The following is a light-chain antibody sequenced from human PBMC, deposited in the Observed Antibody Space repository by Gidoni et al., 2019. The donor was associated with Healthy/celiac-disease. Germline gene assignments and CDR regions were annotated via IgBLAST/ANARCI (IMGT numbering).Light chain of an antibody. Sequence: EIVLTQSPATLSVSPGERATLSCRASQCVSSNLAWYQQKPGQAPRLLIYGASTRATGIPARFSGSGSGTEFTLTISSLQSEDFAVYYCQQYYTWPPWTFGQGTKVEIK. CDR2: GAS. CDR1: QCVSSN. J-gene: IGKJ1*01. V-gene: IGKV3-15*01. CDR3: QQYYTWPPWT.